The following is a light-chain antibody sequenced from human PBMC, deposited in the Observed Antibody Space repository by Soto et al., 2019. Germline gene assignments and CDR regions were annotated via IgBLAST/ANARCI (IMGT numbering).Light chain of an antibody. CDR2: GAS. CDR3: QQYDSSPYT. V-gene: IGKV3-20*01. CDR1: QSVSSTY. Sequence: EIVLTQSPGTLSLSPGERATLSCRASQSVSSTYLAWYQQKPGQAPRLLIYGASSRETGIPDTFSGSGSGTDFTLTIIRLEPEDFAVYYCQQYDSSPYTFGQGTKLEIK. J-gene: IGKJ2*01.